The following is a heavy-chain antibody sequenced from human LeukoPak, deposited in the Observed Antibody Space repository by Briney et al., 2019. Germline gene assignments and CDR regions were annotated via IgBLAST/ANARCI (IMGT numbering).Heavy chain of an antibody. D-gene: IGHD5-18*01. CDR2: IIPIFGTA. J-gene: IGHJ5*02. V-gene: IGHV1-69*05. Sequence: ASVKVSCKASGGTFSSYAISWVRQAPGQGLEWMGGIIPIFGTASYAQKFQGRVTMTRDTSTSTVYMELSSLRSEDTAVYYCAREDVDTAMVFISWFDPWGQGTLVTVSS. CDR1: GGTFSSYA. CDR3: AREDVDTAMVFISWFDP.